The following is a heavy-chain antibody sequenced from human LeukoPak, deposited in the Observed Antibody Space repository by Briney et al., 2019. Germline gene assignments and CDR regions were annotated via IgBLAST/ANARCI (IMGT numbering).Heavy chain of an antibody. CDR2: ISWNSGSI. CDR1: RFTFDDYA. J-gene: IGHJ4*02. V-gene: IGHV3-9*03. Sequence: GRSLRLSCAASRFTFDDYAMHWVRQAPGKGLEWVSGISWNSGSIGYADSVKGRFTISRDNAKNSLYLQMNSLRAEDMALYYCAKALGAGTTSYFDYWGQGTLVTVS. D-gene: IGHD1-7*01. CDR3: AKALGAGTTSYFDY.